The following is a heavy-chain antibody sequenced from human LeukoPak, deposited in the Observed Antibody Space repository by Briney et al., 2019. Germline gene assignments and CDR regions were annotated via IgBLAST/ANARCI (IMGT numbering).Heavy chain of an antibody. CDR3: ARGRLTISRFDP. V-gene: IGHV3-53*01. D-gene: IGHD3-3*01. CDR1: GFTVSSNY. Sequence: GGFLRLSCAASGFTVSSNYMSWVRQAPGKGLEWVSVIYSGSSTYYADSVKGRFTISRDNSKNTLYLQMNSLRAEDTAVYYCARGRLTISRFDPWGQGTLVTVSS. CDR2: IYSGSST. J-gene: IGHJ5*02.